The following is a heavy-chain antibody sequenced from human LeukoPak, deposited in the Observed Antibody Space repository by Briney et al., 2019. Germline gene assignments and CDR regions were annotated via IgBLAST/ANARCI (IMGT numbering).Heavy chain of an antibody. Sequence: SETLSLTCTVSGGSISSYYWSWIRQPPGKGLEWIGYIYYSGSTNYNPSLKSRVTISVDTSKNQFSLKLSSVTAADTAVYYCAGTAYHDILTGPIRHAFDIWGQGTMVTVSS. V-gene: IGHV4-59*08. CDR3: AGTAYHDILTGPIRHAFDI. CDR2: IYYSGST. CDR1: GGSISSYY. D-gene: IGHD3-9*01. J-gene: IGHJ3*02.